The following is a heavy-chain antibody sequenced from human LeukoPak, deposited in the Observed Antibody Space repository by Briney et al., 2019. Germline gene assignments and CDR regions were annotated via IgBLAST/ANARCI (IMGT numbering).Heavy chain of an antibody. Sequence: PSETLSLTCTVSGGSISSSSYYWGWIRQPPGKGLEWIGYIYYSGSTNYKPSLKSRVTISVDTSKNQFSLKLSSVTAADTAVYYCASSSGSYYYWGQGTLVTVSS. CDR1: GGSISSSSYY. V-gene: IGHV4-61*05. CDR2: IYYSGST. CDR3: ASSSGSYYY. D-gene: IGHD1-26*01. J-gene: IGHJ4*02.